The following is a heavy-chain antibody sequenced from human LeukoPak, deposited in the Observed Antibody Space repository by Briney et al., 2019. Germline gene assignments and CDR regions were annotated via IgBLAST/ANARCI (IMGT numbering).Heavy chain of an antibody. D-gene: IGHD4-17*01. V-gene: IGHV3-23*01. CDR3: AREAVTTPNWFDP. J-gene: IGHJ5*02. CDR1: GFTFRSYG. Sequence: GGSLRLSCAASGFTFRSYGMNWVRQAPGKGLEWVSAISGSGVNTYYADSVKGRFTISRDNSKSTLYLQMNSLRAEDTAVYYCAREAVTTPNWFDPWGQGTLVTVSS. CDR2: ISGSGVNT.